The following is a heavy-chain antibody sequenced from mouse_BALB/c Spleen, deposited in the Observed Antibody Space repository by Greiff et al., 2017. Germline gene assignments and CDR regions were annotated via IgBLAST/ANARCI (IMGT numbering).Heavy chain of an antibody. J-gene: IGHJ2*01. CDR1: GFSLTSYG. CDR3: AREQYGNFDY. CDR2: IWAGGST. V-gene: IGHV2-9*02. Sequence: QVQLKQSGPGLVAPSQCLSITCTVSGFSLTSYGVHWVRQPPGKGLEWLGVIWAGGSTNYNSALMSRLSISKDNSKNQVFLKMNSLQTDDTAMYYCAREQYGNFDYWGQGTTLTVSA. D-gene: IGHD2-10*02.